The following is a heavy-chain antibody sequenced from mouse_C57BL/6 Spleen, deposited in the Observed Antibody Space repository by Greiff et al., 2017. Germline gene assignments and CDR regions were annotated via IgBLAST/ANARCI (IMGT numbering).Heavy chain of an antibody. D-gene: IGHD2-5*01. CDR3: ARASDSNLPDY. CDR2: INHDGSST. J-gene: IGHJ2*01. Sequence: DVKLLESEGGLVQPGSSMKLSCTASGFTFSDYYMAWVRQVPEKGLEWVANINHDGSSTYYLDTLKSRFNISTDNTKNNLYLQMSSLKSEDTAAYYCARASDSNLPDYWGQGTTLTVSS. CDR1: GFTFSDYY. V-gene: IGHV5-16*01.